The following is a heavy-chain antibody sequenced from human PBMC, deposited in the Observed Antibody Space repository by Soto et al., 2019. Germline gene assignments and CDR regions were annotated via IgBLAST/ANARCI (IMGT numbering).Heavy chain of an antibody. CDR2: ISSSSSTI. J-gene: IGHJ5*02. Sequence: GGSLRLSCAASGFTFSSYSMNWVRQAPGKGLEWVSYISSSSSTIYYADSVKGRFTISRDNAKNSLYLQMNSLRAEDTAVYYCARDPRYCSSTSCYVGSWFDPWGQGTLVTVS. CDR1: GFTFSSYS. D-gene: IGHD2-2*01. CDR3: ARDPRYCSSTSCYVGSWFDP. V-gene: IGHV3-48*01.